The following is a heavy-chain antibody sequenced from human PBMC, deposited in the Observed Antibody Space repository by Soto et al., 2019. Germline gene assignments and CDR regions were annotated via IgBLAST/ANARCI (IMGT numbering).Heavy chain of an antibody. D-gene: IGHD3-16*01. CDR1: GYTFTTYG. J-gene: IGHJ4*02. V-gene: IGHV1-18*01. Sequence: QVQLVQSGGEVKKPGASVKVSCKTSGYTFTTYGISWVRQAPGQGLEWVGWISAYSGKTHYAQKFQGKVTMTTDTSTNTAYLELRSLRCDDTAVYYCARDPYLGDHKYWGQGTLVTVSS. CDR2: ISAYSGKT. CDR3: ARDPYLGDHKY.